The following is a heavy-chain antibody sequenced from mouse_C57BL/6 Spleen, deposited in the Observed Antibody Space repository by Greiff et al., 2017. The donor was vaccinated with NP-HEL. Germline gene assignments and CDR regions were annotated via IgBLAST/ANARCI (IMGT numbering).Heavy chain of an antibody. D-gene: IGHD2-2*01. CDR2: IYPGSGNT. CDR3: ARFYGYDGSYFDY. V-gene: IGHV1-76*01. Sequence: QVQLQQSGAELVRPGASVKLSCKASGYTFTDYYINWVKQRPGQGLEWIARIYPGSGNTYYNEKFKGKATLTAEKSSSTAYMQLSSLTSEYSAVYFCARFYGYDGSYFDYWGQGTTLTVSS. J-gene: IGHJ2*01. CDR1: GYTFTDYY.